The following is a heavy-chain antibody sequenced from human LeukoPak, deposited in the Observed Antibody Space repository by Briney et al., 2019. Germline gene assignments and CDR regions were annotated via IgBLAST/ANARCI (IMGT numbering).Heavy chain of an antibody. CDR1: GGTFISYA. Sequence: SVKVSCKASGGTFISYAISWVRQAPGQGLEWMGGTIPIFGTANYAQKFQGRVTITADESTSTAYMELSSLRSEDTAVYYCAGVSGSYLWNYWGQGTLVTVSS. CDR3: AGVSGSYLWNY. D-gene: IGHD1-26*01. J-gene: IGHJ4*02. V-gene: IGHV1-69*13. CDR2: TIPIFGTA.